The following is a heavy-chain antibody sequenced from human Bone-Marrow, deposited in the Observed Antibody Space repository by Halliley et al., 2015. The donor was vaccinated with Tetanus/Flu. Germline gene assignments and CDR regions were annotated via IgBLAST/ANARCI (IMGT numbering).Heavy chain of an antibody. CDR2: THDSGSI. CDR3: ARGYSSGSSGEFDY. CDR1: GGSISSGGYH. D-gene: IGHD6-19*01. Sequence: TLSLTCIVSGGSISSGGYHWSWIRQPPGKGLEWIGSTHDSGSIYYNPSLKSRVVISVDRSKNQFSLNLYSVTAADTAVYYCARGYSSGSSGEFDYWGQGTLVTVSS. J-gene: IGHJ4*02. V-gene: IGHV4-30-4*01.